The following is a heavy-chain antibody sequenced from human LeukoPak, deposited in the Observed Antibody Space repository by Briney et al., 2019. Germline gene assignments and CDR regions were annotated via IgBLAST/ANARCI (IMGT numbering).Heavy chain of an antibody. CDR3: AKDRTVGASYWYFDL. CDR2: ITNDGSST. Sequence: GGSLRLSCAASGLTFSSHWMHWVRQAPGKGLVWVSRITNDGSSTTYADSVKGRFTISRDSSKNTLFLHMNTLRAEDTAIYYCAKDRTVGASYWYFDLWGRGTLVTVSS. J-gene: IGHJ2*01. V-gene: IGHV3-74*01. D-gene: IGHD1-26*01. CDR1: GLTFSSHW.